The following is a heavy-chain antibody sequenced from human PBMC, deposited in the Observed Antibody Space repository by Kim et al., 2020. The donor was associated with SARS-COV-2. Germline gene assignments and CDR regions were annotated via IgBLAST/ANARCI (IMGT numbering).Heavy chain of an antibody. V-gene: IGHV4-38-2*02. J-gene: IGHJ6*02. Sequence: ETLSLTCTVSGYSISSGYYWGWIRQPPGKGLEWIGSIYHSGSTYYNPSLKSRVTISVDTSKNQFSLKLSSVTAADTAVYYCASMYYDSSGYYGDYGMDVWGQGTTVTVSS. D-gene: IGHD3-22*01. CDR2: IYHSGST. CDR3: ASMYYDSSGYYGDYGMDV. CDR1: GYSISSGYY.